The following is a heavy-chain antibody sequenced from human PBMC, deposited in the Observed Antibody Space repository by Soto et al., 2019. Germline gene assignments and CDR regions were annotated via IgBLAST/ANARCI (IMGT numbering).Heavy chain of an antibody. D-gene: IGHD3-16*01. CDR1: GFTFSNAW. V-gene: IGHV3-15*07. J-gene: IGHJ3*02. Sequence: GGSLRLSCAASGFTFSNAWINWVRQAPGKGLEWVGRIKSKTDGGTTDFAAPVKGRFAISRDSSKNTLYLQMNSLRAEDTGVYYCARDVSPTFRSDAFDIWGQGTMVTVSS. CDR2: IKSKTDGGTT. CDR3: ARDVSPTFRSDAFDI.